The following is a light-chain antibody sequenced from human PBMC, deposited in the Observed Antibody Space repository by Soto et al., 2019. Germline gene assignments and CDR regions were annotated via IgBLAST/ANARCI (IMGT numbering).Light chain of an antibody. J-gene: IGKJ4*01. V-gene: IGKV3-11*01. CDR2: DAS. CDR1: QSVGSY. Sequence: EIVLTQSPATLSLSPGERATLSCGASQSVGSYLAWYQQKPGQAPRLLIYDASNRATGIPARFSGSGSGTDFTLTIISLEPEDFAIYYCQHRTNWPSLTFGGGTKVEIK. CDR3: QHRTNWPSLT.